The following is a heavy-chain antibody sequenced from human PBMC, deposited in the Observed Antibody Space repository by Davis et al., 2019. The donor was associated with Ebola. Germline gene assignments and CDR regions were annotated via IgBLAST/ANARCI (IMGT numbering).Heavy chain of an antibody. CDR2: IKKDGVQK. D-gene: IGHD6-25*01. V-gene: IGHV3-7*03. CDR1: GFTVSSNY. CDR3: ARLVSGY. Sequence: GGSLRPSCAASGFTVSSNYMSWVRQAPGEGLEWVATIKKDGVQKFYVDSVKGRFIISRDNARNSLYLQMNSLKNEDTAVYYCARLVSGYWGQGTLVSVSS. J-gene: IGHJ4*02.